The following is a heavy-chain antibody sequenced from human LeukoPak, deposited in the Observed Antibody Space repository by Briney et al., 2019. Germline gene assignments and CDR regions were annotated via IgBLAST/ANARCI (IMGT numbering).Heavy chain of an antibody. J-gene: IGHJ4*02. CDR2: ISGSGGTT. CDR3: AKGPTLYASGTYTYFHY. Sequence: GGSLRLSCAPSGFTFSSYAMSWVRQAPGEGLEWVSAISGSGGTTYYADSVKGRFTISRDNSKNTLYLQMNSLRAEDTAVYYCAKGPTLYASGTYTYFHYWGQGTLVTVSS. V-gene: IGHV3-23*01. D-gene: IGHD3-10*01. CDR1: GFTFSSYA.